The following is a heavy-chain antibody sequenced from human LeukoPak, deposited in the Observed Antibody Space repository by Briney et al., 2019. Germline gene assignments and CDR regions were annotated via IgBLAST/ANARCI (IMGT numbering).Heavy chain of an antibody. J-gene: IGHJ5*02. CDR1: GFTFSSYG. CDR3: AKDLEPYGDYFLPPYNWFDP. Sequence: GGSLRLSCAASGFTFSSYGMHWVRQAPGKGLEWVAVISYDGSNKYYADSVKGRFTISRDNSKNTLYLQMNSLRAEDTAVYYCAKDLEPYGDYFLPPYNWFDPWGQGTLVTVSS. V-gene: IGHV3-30*18. D-gene: IGHD4-17*01. CDR2: ISYDGSNK.